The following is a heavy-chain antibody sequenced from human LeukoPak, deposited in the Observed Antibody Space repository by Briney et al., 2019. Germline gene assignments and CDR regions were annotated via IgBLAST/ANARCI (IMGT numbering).Heavy chain of an antibody. CDR2: INHSGST. CDR3: ARGSAGESSGYYDY. J-gene: IGHJ4*02. V-gene: IGHV4-34*01. CDR1: GGSFSGYY. Sequence: PSETLSLTCAVYGGSFSGYYWSWIRQPPGKGMEWIGEINHSGSTNYNPSLKSRVTISVDTSKNQFSLKLRSVTAADTAVYYCARGSAGESSGYYDYWGQGTLVTVYS. D-gene: IGHD3-22*01.